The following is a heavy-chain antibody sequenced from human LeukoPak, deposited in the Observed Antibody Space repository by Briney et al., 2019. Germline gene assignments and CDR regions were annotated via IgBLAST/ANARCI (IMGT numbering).Heavy chain of an antibody. Sequence: KPSETLSLTCTVSGGSISSYYWSWIRQPPGKGLEWIGYIYYSGSTNYNPSLKSRVTISVDTSKNQFSLKLSSVTAADTAVYYCARGWGSGSYYNRKNWFDPWGQGTLVTVSS. D-gene: IGHD3-10*01. CDR3: ARGWGSGSYYNRKNWFDP. V-gene: IGHV4-59*01. CDR2: IYYSGST. CDR1: GGSISSYY. J-gene: IGHJ5*02.